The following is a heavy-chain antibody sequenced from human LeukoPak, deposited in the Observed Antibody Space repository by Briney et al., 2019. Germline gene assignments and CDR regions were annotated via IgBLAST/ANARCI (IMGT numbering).Heavy chain of an antibody. J-gene: IGHJ4*02. CDR3: ARDTLAYCGGDCYSASY. CDR1: GGSISSSSYY. CDR2: IYYIGNT. D-gene: IGHD2-21*02. Sequence: SETLSLTCTVSGGSISSSSYYWGWIRQPPGRGLEWIGSIYYIGNTYYNPSLKSRVTISVDTSKNQFSLKLSSVTAADTAVYYCARDTLAYCGGDCYSASYWGQGTLVTVSS. V-gene: IGHV4-39*07.